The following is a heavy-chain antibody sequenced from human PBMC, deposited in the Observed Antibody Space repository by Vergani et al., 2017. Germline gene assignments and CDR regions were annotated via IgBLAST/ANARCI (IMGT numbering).Heavy chain of an antibody. D-gene: IGHD1-26*01. CDR3: ARGRSIVGEPNDY. J-gene: IGHJ4*02. Sequence: EVQLLESGGGLVQPGGSLRLSCAASGFTFSSYAMSWVRQAPGKGLEWVSAISGSGGSTYYADSVKGRFTISRDNSKNTLYLQMNSLRAEDTAVYYCARGRSIVGEPNDYWGQGTLVTVSS. CDR2: ISGSGGST. V-gene: IGHV3-23*01. CDR1: GFTFSSYA.